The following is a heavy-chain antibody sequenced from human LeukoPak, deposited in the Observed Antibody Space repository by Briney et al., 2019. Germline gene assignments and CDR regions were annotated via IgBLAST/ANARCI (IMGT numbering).Heavy chain of an antibody. V-gene: IGHV5-51*01. CDR1: GYSFTSYW. CDR3: ARPDTAMIDAFDI. Sequence: GESLKISSKGSGYSFTSYWIGWVRQMPGKVLEWMGIIYPGDSDTRYSPSFQGQVTISADKSISTAYLQWSSLKASDTAMYYCARPDTAMIDAFDIWGQGTMVTVSS. J-gene: IGHJ3*02. CDR2: IYPGDSDT. D-gene: IGHD5-18*01.